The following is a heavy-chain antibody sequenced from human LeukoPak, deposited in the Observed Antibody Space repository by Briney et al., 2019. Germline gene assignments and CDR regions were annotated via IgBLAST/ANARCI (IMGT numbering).Heavy chain of an antibody. J-gene: IGHJ4*02. Sequence: SETLSLTCTVSGGSISSSSYHWGWIRQPPGKGLEWIASIDYSGSTYYNPSVKSRVTISVDTSKNQFSLKMSSVTAADTAVYYCARVPLGYSGYDGYYFDYWGQGTLVTVSS. CDR2: IDYSGST. CDR1: GGSISSSSYH. V-gene: IGHV4-39*07. D-gene: IGHD5-12*01. CDR3: ARVPLGYSGYDGYYFDY.